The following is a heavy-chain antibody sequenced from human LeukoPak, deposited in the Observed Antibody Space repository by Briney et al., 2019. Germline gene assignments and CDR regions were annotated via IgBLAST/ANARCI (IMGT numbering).Heavy chain of an antibody. V-gene: IGHV3-30*03. Sequence: GRSLRLSCAASGFTFSSYGMHWVRQAPGKGLEWVAVISYDGSNKYYADSVKGRFTISRDNSKNTLYLQMNSLRAEDTAVYYCARSIGVRAYWGQGTLVTVSS. CDR3: ARSIGVRAY. D-gene: IGHD6-6*01. J-gene: IGHJ4*02. CDR2: ISYDGSNK. CDR1: GFTFSSYG.